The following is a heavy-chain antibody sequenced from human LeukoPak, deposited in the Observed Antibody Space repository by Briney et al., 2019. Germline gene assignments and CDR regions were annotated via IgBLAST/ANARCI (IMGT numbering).Heavy chain of an antibody. CDR2: ITWNSGSI. Sequence: GRSLRLSCAASGFTFDDYAMHWVRQVPGKGLEWVSGITWNSGSINYADSVKGRFTISRDNAKNSLHLQMNSLTAEDTAVYYCARDYSYGLDYWGQGTLVTVSS. V-gene: IGHV3-9*01. CDR1: GFTFDDYA. D-gene: IGHD5-18*01. CDR3: ARDYSYGLDY. J-gene: IGHJ4*02.